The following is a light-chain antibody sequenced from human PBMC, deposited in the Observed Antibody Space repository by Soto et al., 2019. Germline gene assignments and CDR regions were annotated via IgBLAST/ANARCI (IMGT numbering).Light chain of an antibody. Sequence: IVMTQSPVTLSVSPGERATLSCRASQSISSNLAWYQQKPGRAPRLLIHGASTRATGIPARFSGSGSGTEFSLTISSLQSEDFADYYCQQYNNWPLTFGGGTKVEFK. J-gene: IGKJ4*01. CDR2: GAS. V-gene: IGKV3-15*01. CDR3: QQYNNWPLT. CDR1: QSISSN.